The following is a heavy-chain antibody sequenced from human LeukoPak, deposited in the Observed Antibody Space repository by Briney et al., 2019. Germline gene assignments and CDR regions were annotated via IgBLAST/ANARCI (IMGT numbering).Heavy chain of an antibody. Sequence: ASVKVSCKASGYIFTSYAIHWVRQAPGQGLEWMGWINAGNSNTKYSQKLQGRVTITRDTSASAAYMGLSSLRSEDTAVYYCARGKRNSDYGYFDYWGQGTLVTVSS. CDR2: INAGNSNT. J-gene: IGHJ4*02. D-gene: IGHD4-17*01. CDR3: ARGKRNSDYGYFDY. CDR1: GYIFTSYA. V-gene: IGHV1-3*01.